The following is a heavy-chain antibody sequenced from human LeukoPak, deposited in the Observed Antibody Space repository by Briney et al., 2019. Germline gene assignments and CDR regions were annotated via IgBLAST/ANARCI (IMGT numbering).Heavy chain of an antibody. Sequence: SETLSLTCAVYGGSFSGYYWNWIRQPPGKGLEWIGEINRSGSTNYNPSLKSRVTISVDTSKNQFSLKLSSVTAADTAVYYCARRRYCSSTSCFAPVDYWGQGTLVTVSS. J-gene: IGHJ4*02. CDR1: GGSFSGYY. CDR3: ARRRYCSSTSCFAPVDY. CDR2: INRSGST. V-gene: IGHV4-34*01. D-gene: IGHD2-2*01.